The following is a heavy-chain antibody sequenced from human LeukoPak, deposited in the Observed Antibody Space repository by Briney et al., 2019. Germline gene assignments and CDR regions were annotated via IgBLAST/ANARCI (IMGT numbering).Heavy chain of an antibody. CDR3: ARVSYGSGSYLRPYYYYYMDV. J-gene: IGHJ6*03. CDR2: ISAYNGNT. V-gene: IGHV1-18*01. Sequence: VASVKVSCKASGYTFTSYGISWVRQAPGQGLEWMGWISAYNGNTNYAQKLQGRVTMTTDTSTSTAYMELRSLRSDDTAVYYCARVSYGSGSYLRPYYYYYMDVWGNGTTVTVSS. D-gene: IGHD3-10*01. CDR1: GYTFTSYG.